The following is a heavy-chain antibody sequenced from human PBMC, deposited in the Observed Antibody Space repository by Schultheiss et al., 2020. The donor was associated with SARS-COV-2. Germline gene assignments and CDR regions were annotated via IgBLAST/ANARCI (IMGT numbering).Heavy chain of an antibody. CDR3: ASVVDYYDSSGYYVRDY. V-gene: IGHV6-1*01. CDR1: GDSVSSNSAA. CDR2: TYYRSKWYN. J-gene: IGHJ4*02. D-gene: IGHD3-22*01. Sequence: SQTLSLTCAISGDSVSSNSAAWNWIRQSPSRGLEWLGRTYYRSKWYNDYAVSVKSRITINPDTSKNQFSLQLNSVTPEDTAVYYRASVVDYYDSSGYYVRDYWGQGTLVTVSS.